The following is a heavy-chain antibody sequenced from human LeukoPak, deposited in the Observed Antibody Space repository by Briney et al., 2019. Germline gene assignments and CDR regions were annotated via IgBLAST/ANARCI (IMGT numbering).Heavy chain of an antibody. J-gene: IGHJ4*02. Sequence: AASVKVSFKASGGTFSSYAISWVRQAPGQGLEWMGRIIPILGIANYAQKFQGRVTITSDKSTSTAYMELSSLRSADTAVYYCARDDDPFDYWGQGTLVTVSS. D-gene: IGHD3-3*01. CDR2: IIPILGIA. CDR1: GGTFSSYA. V-gene: IGHV1-69*04. CDR3: ARDDDPFDY.